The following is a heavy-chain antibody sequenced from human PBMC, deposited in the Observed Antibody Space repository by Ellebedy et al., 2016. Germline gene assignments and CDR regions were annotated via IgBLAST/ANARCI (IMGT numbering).Heavy chain of an antibody. CDR1: GGSLSSSSYH. J-gene: IGHJ4*02. D-gene: IGHD6-13*01. Sequence: SETLSLXCSVSGGSLSSSSYHWGWIRQPPGKGLEWIGAIYYSGSTYYNPSLKSRVTISVDTSKNQFSLKLSSVTAADTAVYYCARDSSSWSNGGNFDYWGQGTLVTVSS. CDR2: IYYSGST. V-gene: IGHV4-39*07. CDR3: ARDSSSWSNGGNFDY.